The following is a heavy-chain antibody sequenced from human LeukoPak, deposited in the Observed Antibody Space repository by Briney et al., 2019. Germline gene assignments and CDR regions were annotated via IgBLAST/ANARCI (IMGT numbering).Heavy chain of an antibody. Sequence: GGSLRLSCAASGFTVSSNYMSWVRQAPGKGLEWVAVISYDGSNKYYADSVKGRFTISRDNSKNTLYLQMNSLRAEDTAVYYCARGHIAAAGKYYYYMDVWGEGTTVTVSS. CDR1: GFTVSSNY. CDR2: ISYDGSNK. CDR3: ARGHIAAAGKYYYYMDV. V-gene: IGHV3-30-3*01. J-gene: IGHJ6*03. D-gene: IGHD6-13*01.